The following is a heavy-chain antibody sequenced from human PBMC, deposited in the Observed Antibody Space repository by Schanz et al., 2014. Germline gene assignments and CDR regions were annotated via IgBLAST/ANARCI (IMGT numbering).Heavy chain of an antibody. Sequence: EVQLVESGGGLVQPGGSLRLSCTASGFTFTNYAMSWVRQAPGKGLEWVAYISSSSSTIHYADSVKGRFTISRDNAKNSLYLQMDSLRAEDTAVYYCARKMKLGVYGGKGHDSLDIWGQGTMVTVS. CDR3: ARKMKLGVYGGKGHDSLDI. D-gene: IGHD4-17*01. J-gene: IGHJ3*02. CDR2: ISSSSSTI. V-gene: IGHV3-48*01. CDR1: GFTFTNYA.